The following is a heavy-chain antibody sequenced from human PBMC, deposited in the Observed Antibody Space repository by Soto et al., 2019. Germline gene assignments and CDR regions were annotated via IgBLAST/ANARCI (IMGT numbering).Heavy chain of an antibody. CDR2: ISSTTNYI. CDR3: ARESEDLTSTFDY. CDR1: GFTFTRYS. V-gene: IGHV3-21*06. Sequence: GGSLRLSCAASGFTFTRYSMNWVRQAPGKGLEWVSSISSTTNYIYYGDSMKGRFTISRDNAKNSLYLEMNSLRAEDTAVYYCARESEDLTSTFDYWGQGSLVTVSS. J-gene: IGHJ4*02.